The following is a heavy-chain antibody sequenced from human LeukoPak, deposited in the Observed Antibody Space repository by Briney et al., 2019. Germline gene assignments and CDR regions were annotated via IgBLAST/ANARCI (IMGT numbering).Heavy chain of an antibody. CDR1: GFTFSSYD. CDR2: IQHDGSNK. CDR3: ARGDAVTTFGY. J-gene: IGHJ4*02. V-gene: IGHV3-30*02. Sequence: PGGSLRLSCAASGFTFSSYDMHWVRQAPGKGLEWVAFIQHDGSNKYYADSVKGRFPISGDNSKNTLFLQMNSLRAEDTAVYYCARGDAVTTFGYWGQGTLVTVSS. D-gene: IGHD4-17*01.